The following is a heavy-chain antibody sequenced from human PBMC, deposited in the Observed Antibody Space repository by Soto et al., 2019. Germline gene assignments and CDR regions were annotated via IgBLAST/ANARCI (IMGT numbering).Heavy chain of an antibody. D-gene: IGHD3-3*01. V-gene: IGHV1-69*06. CDR2: IIPIFGTA. CDR3: ARITKQSRFLDWHRFDP. CDR1: GGTFSSYA. J-gene: IGHJ5*02. Sequence: SVKVSCKASGGTFSSYAISWVRQAPGQGLEWMGGIIPIFGTANYAQKFQGRVTITADKSTSTAYMELSSLRSEDTAVYYCARITKQSRFLDWHRFDPWGQGTLVTVSS.